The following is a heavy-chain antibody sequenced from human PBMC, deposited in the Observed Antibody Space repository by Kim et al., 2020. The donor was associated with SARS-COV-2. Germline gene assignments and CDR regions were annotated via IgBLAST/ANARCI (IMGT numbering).Heavy chain of an antibody. J-gene: IGHJ4*02. Sequence: SETLSLTCTVSGGSISSGGYYWSWIRQHPGKGLEWIGYIYYSGSTYYNPSLKSRVTISVDTSKNQFSLKLSSVTAADTAVYYCARDRRRSYFDYWGQGTLVTVSS. CDR2: IYYSGST. CDR3: ARDRRRSYFDY. V-gene: IGHV4-31*03. D-gene: IGHD1-1*01. CDR1: GGSISSGGYY.